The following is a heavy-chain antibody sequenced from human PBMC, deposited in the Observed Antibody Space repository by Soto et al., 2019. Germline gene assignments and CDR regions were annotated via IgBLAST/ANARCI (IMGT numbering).Heavy chain of an antibody. J-gene: IGHJ5*02. Sequence: EVQLLESGGGLVQPGGSLRLSCAGTGFTFSSYGMSWVRQAPGKGLEWVSTIRGSAGNANYADSVKGRFTISRDDSTNTVHLQMNSLRPDDTAVYYCAKHLWFGELVFDPWGQGTLVVVSS. CDR1: GFTFSSYG. D-gene: IGHD3-10*01. V-gene: IGHV3-23*01. CDR3: AKHLWFGELVFDP. CDR2: IRGSAGNA.